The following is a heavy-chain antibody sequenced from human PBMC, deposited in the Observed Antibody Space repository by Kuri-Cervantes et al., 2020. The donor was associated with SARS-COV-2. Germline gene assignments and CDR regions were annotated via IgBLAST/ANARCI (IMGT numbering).Heavy chain of an antibody. Sequence: GSLSLSCNVSGGSISSGSYYWGWICQPPGKGLEWIANINYIGSTYSNPFLKSRLTISVDTSTNRFSLKLNSVTAADTAVYYCARIAVVIKVAFDIWGQGTVVTVSS. V-gene: IGHV4-39*01. CDR3: ARIAVVIKVAFDI. CDR1: GGSISSGSYY. D-gene: IGHD3-22*01. CDR2: INYIGST. J-gene: IGHJ3*02.